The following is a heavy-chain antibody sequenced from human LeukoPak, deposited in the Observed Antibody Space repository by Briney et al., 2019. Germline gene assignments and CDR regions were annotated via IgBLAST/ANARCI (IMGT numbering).Heavy chain of an antibody. V-gene: IGHV1-8*01. CDR3: ARVSHYYGAGPLD. D-gene: IGHD3-10*01. J-gene: IGHJ4*02. CDR2: MNPNSGNT. CDR1: GYTFTSSD. Sequence: ASVKVSCKASGYTFTSSDINWVRQATGQGLEWMGWMNPNSGNTGYAQKFQGRVTMTRNTSIRTAYMELSSLRSEDTAVYYCARVSHYYGAGPLDWGQGTLVTVSS.